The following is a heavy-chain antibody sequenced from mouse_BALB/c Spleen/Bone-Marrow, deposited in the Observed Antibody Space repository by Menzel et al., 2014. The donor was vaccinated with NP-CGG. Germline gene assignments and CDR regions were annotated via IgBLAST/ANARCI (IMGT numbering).Heavy chain of an antibody. CDR1: GFTFSGYG. CDR3: ARGGDWFDY. CDR2: ISGRGSST. D-gene: IGHD3-3*01. Sequence: LVESGGGLVQPGGSLKLSCAASGFTFSGYGMSWVRQTPDKGLELVATISGRGSSTYYPDSVKGRFTNSRDNARNALYLQMSSLKFEDTAVYYCARGGDWFDYWGQGTTLTVSS. V-gene: IGHV5-6-3*01. J-gene: IGHJ2*01.